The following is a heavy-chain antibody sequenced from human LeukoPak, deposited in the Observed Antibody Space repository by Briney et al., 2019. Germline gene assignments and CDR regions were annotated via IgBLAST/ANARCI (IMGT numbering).Heavy chain of an antibody. J-gene: IGHJ4*02. CDR1: GFTFSSYG. D-gene: IGHD6-13*01. Sequence: GGSLRLSCAASGFTFSSYGMHWVRLAPGKGLEWVAVISYDGSNKYYADSVKGRFTISRDNSKNTLYLQTTSLRAEDTAVYYCAKVFRLGLYSSSYFDYWGQGTLVTVSS. CDR2: ISYDGSNK. CDR3: AKVFRLGLYSSSYFDY. V-gene: IGHV3-30*18.